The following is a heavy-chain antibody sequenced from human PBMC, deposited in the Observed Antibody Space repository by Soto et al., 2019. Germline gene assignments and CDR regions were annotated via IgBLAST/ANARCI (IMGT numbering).Heavy chain of an antibody. V-gene: IGHV4-59*08. Sequence: KPSETLSLTCTVSGGSISSYYWSWIRQPPGKGLEWIGYIYYSGSTNYNPSLKSRVTISVDTSKNQFSLKLSSVTAADTAVYYCARHGSYDFWSGYSIWNWFDPWGQGTLVTVSS. CDR2: IYYSGST. CDR1: GGSISSYY. J-gene: IGHJ5*02. CDR3: ARHGSYDFWSGYSIWNWFDP. D-gene: IGHD3-3*01.